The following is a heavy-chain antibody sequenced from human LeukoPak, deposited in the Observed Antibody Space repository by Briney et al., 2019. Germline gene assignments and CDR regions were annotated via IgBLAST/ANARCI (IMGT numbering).Heavy chain of an antibody. V-gene: IGHV4-34*01. CDR3: AEHSSGYYLR. D-gene: IGHD3-22*01. CDR1: GGSFSGYY. CDR2: INHSGST. J-gene: IGHJ4*02. Sequence: PSETLSLTCAVYGGSFSGYYWSWIRQPPGKGLEWIGEINHSGSTDYNPSLKSRVTISVDTSKNQFSLKLSSVTAADTAVYYCAEHSSGYYLRWGQGTLVTVSS.